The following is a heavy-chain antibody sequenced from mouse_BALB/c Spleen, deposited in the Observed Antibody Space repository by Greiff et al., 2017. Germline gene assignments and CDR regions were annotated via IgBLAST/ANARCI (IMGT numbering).Heavy chain of an antibody. V-gene: IGHV2-2*02. J-gene: IGHJ2*01. Sequence: VMLVESGPGLVQPSQSLSITCTVSGFSLTSYGVHWVRQSPGKGLEWLGVIWSGGSTDYNAAFISRLSISKDNSKSQVFFKMNSLQANDTAIYYCARSGYYGSRGFDYWGQGTTLTVSS. CDR2: IWSGGST. D-gene: IGHD1-1*01. CDR3: ARSGYYGSRGFDY. CDR1: GFSLTSYG.